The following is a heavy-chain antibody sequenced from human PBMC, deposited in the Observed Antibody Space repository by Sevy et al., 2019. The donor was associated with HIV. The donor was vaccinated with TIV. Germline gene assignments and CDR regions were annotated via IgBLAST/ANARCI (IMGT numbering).Heavy chain of an antibody. CDR3: AGGHYCSNTICHRN. D-gene: IGHD2-2*01. CDR2: IFRIGST. CDR1: GDSISKSNW. Sequence: SETLSLTCVVSGDSISKSNWWSWVRQPPGNGLEWIGEIFRIGSTNYNPSLQSRVTISLDKSKNQFSLQLNSMTAADTAVYYCAGGHYCSNTICHRNWGQGTLVTVSS. V-gene: IGHV4-4*02. J-gene: IGHJ4*02.